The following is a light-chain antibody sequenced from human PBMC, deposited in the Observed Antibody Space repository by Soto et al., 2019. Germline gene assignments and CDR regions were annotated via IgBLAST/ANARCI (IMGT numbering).Light chain of an antibody. CDR2: GAS. J-gene: IGKJ4*01. V-gene: IGKV3-15*01. Sequence: IVMTQSPATLSVSPGERVTLSCRASQGIGITLAWYQQKPGQTPRLLIYGASTRHTGVPARFSGSGSGTEFTLTINSLQSEDSAVYYCQRYNDWPLTFGGGTKVEIK. CDR1: QGIGIT. CDR3: QRYNDWPLT.